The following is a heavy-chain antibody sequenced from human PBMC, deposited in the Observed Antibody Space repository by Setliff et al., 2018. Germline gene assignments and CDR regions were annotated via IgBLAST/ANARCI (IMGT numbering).Heavy chain of an antibody. CDR2: IIPIRGAA. CDR1: GGTFSNSA. J-gene: IGHJ6*03. D-gene: IGHD6-19*01. V-gene: IGHV1-69*13. CDR3: ARGPSGWSSATSRYYFYMDV. Sequence: GASVKVSCKAFGGTFSNSATNWVRQAPGQGLEWMGGIIPIRGAADYAQKFQGKVIITADGSTSTAYMELTSLRSDDAAVYYCARGPSGWSSATSRYYFYMDVWGKGTTVTVSS.